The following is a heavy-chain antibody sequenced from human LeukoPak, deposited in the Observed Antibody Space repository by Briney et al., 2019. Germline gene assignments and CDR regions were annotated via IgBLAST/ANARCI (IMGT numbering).Heavy chain of an antibody. V-gene: IGHV5-51*01. CDR3: ARHKGDSSSWYDYYYGMDV. J-gene: IGHJ6*02. CDR1: GYSFTSYW. D-gene: IGHD6-13*01. Sequence: GESLKISCKAFGYSFTSYWIGWVRQMPGKGLEWMGIIYPSDSDTKYSPSFQGQVTISADKSISTAYLQWSSLKASDTAMYYCARHKGDSSSWYDYYYGMDVWGQGTTVTVSS. CDR2: IYPSDSDT.